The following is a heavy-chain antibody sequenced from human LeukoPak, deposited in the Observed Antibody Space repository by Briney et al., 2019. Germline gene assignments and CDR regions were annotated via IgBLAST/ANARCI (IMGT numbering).Heavy chain of an antibody. D-gene: IGHD1-26*01. V-gene: IGHV1-69*01. Sequence: GASVKVSCKASGGTFSSYAISWVRQAPGQGLEWMGGIIPIFGTANYAQKFQGRVTITADESTSTAYMELSSLRSEDTAVYYCARDGARSGSYLAGAAFDIWGQGTMVTVSS. CDR3: ARDGARSGSYLAGAAFDI. J-gene: IGHJ3*02. CDR2: IIPIFGTA. CDR1: GGTFSSYA.